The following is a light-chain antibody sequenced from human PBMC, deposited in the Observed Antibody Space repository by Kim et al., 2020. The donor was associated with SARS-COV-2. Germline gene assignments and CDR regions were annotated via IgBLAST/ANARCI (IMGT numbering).Light chain of an antibody. Sequence: EIVMTQSPATLSVSPGERATLSCRASQSVGSYLAWYQQKSGQAPRLLIYGASTGATGVPARFSGSGSGTEFTLTISSLQSEDFAVYYCQQYYNWPPYTFGQGTKL. CDR3: QQYYNWPPYT. J-gene: IGKJ2*01. CDR2: GAS. CDR1: QSVGSY. V-gene: IGKV3-15*01.